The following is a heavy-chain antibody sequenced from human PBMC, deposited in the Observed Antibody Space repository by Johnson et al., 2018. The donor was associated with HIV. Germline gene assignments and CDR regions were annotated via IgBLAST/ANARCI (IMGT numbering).Heavy chain of an antibody. CDR1: GFTFTNYA. CDR3: AKAHRGIAVALVAFDI. V-gene: IGHV3-30*04. CDR2: ISYDGSNK. Sequence: VQLVESGGGVVRPGRSLRLSCAASGFTFTNYAMHWVRQAPGKRLEWVAVISYDGSNKYYADSVKGRFTISRDNSKNTLYLQMNSLRAEDTAVYYCAKAHRGIAVALVAFDIWGQGTMVTVSS. J-gene: IGHJ3*02. D-gene: IGHD6-19*01.